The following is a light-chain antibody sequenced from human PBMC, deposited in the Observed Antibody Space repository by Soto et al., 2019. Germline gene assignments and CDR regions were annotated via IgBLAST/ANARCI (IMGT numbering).Light chain of an antibody. CDR1: QGISSY. J-gene: IGKJ1*01. CDR3: QQYYSYPHT. CDR2: AAS. Sequence: AIRMTQSPSSFSASTGDRVTITCRASQGISSYLAWYQQKPGKAPKLLSYAASTLQSGVPSTFSGSGSGTDFTLTISCLQSEDFATYYCQQYYSYPHTFGQGNKVEIK. V-gene: IGKV1-8*01.